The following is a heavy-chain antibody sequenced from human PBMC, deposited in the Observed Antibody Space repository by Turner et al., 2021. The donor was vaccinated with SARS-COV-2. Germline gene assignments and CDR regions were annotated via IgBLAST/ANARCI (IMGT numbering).Heavy chain of an antibody. D-gene: IGHD6-19*01. J-gene: IGHJ3*02. CDR2: IYSGGST. CDR3: ARGYSSGWYQSGAFDI. CDR1: GFTFSSNY. V-gene: IGHV3-53*01. Sequence: VQLLESGGGLLQPGGSLRLSCAASGFTFSSNYMSWVRQAPGKGLEWVSVIYSGGSTYYADSVKGRFTISRDNSKNTLYLQMNSLRAEDTAVYYCARGYSSGWYQSGAFDIWGQGTMVTVSS.